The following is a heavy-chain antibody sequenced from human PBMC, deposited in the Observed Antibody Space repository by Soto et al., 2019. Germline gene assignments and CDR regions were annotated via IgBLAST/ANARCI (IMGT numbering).Heavy chain of an antibody. J-gene: IGHJ6*03. V-gene: IGHV4-59*01. CDR3: ARGSSDGSSYYYYYMDV. D-gene: IGHD3-10*01. Sequence: PSETLSLTCTVSGGSISSYYWSWIRQPPGKGLEWIGYIYYSGSTNYNPSLKSRVTISVDTSKNQFSLKLSSVTAADTAVYYCARGSSDGSSYYYYYMDVWGNGTTVTVSS. CDR2: IYYSGST. CDR1: GGSISSYY.